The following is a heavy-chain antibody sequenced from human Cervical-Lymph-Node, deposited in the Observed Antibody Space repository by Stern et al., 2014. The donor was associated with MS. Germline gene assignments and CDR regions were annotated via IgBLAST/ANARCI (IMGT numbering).Heavy chain of an antibody. Sequence: VQLLESGPGLVKPSQTLSLTCTVSDGSITSGGYYWSWIRQHPGKGLEWIGYIYITGSSNYNPSLNRRVTISGDTSKNQFSLKLSSVTAADTAVYYCATGRRARALLPPYYFESWGQGTLDTVSS. D-gene: IGHD3-10*01. J-gene: IGHJ4*02. CDR2: IYITGSS. CDR3: ATGRRARALLPPYYFES. CDR1: DGSITSGGYY. V-gene: IGHV4-31*03.